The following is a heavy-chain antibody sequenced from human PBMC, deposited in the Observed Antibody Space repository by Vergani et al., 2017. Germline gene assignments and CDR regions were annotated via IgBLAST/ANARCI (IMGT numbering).Heavy chain of an antibody. CDR3: AKGVSYSNALFDY. J-gene: IGHJ4*02. CDR1: GFTFDDYA. V-gene: IGHV3-9*01. D-gene: IGHD5-18*01. Sequence: EVQLVESGGDLVQPGRSLRLSCAASGFTFDDYAMHWVRQVPGKGLEWVSGISWNSGNIDYADSVKGRFTISRDNAKNSLYLQMKSLRAEDTALYHCAKGVSYSNALFDYWGQGTLVTVSS. CDR2: ISWNSGNI.